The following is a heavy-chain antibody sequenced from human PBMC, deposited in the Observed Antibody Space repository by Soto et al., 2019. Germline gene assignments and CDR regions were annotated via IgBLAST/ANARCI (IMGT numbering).Heavy chain of an antibody. CDR2: IYHSGST. J-gene: IGHJ4*02. Sequence: PSETLSLTCAVSGGSISSGGYSWSWIRQPPGKGLEWIGYIYHSGSTYYNPSLKSRVTISVDRSKNQFSLKLSSVTAADTAVYYCARVGGEYSSSFDYWGQGTLVTSPQ. D-gene: IGHD6-6*01. CDR1: GGSISSGGYS. CDR3: ARVGGEYSSSFDY. V-gene: IGHV4-30-2*01.